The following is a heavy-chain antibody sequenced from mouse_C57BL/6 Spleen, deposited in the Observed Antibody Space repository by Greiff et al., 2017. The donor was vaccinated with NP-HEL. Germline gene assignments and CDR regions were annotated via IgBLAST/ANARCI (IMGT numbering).Heavy chain of an antibody. J-gene: IGHJ3*01. CDR2: IHPNSGST. Sequence: QVQLKQPGAELVKPGASVKLSCKASGYTFTSYWMHWVKQRPGQGLEWIGMIHPNSGSTNYNEKFKSKATLTVDKSSSTAYMQLSSLTSEDSAVYYCAREGYSNYVGFAYWGQGTLVTVSA. CDR3: AREGYSNYVGFAY. D-gene: IGHD2-5*01. CDR1: GYTFTSYW. V-gene: IGHV1-64*01.